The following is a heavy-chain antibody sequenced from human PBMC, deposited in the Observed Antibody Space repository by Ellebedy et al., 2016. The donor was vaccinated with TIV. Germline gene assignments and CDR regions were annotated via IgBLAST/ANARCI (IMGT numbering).Heavy chain of an antibody. J-gene: IGHJ4*02. CDR3: ERGGGATTVDY. CDR2: IIPIFGTA. D-gene: IGHD1-26*01. Sequence: SVKVSCXASVYTFTSYAISWVRQAPGQGLEWMGGIIPIFGTANYAQKFQGRVTITADESTSTAYMELSSLRSEDTVVYYCERGGGATTVDYWGQGTLVTVSS. CDR1: VYTFTSYA. V-gene: IGHV1-69*13.